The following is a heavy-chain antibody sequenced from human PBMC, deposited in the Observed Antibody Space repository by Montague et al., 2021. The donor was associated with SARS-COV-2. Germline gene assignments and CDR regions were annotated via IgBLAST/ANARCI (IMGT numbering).Heavy chain of an antibody. Sequence: SLRLSCAASGFTFDDYAMHWVRQAPGKALEWVSGIGWSSNSIGYGDSVKGRFTISRDNAKNSLYLQMNSLRAEDTGLYYCAKGQKIKWLVLHSAPDWFDPWGQGTLVTVSS. CDR2: IGWSSNSI. CDR3: AKGQKIKWLVLHSAPDWFDP. V-gene: IGHV3-9*01. D-gene: IGHD6-19*01. J-gene: IGHJ5*02. CDR1: GFTFDDYA.